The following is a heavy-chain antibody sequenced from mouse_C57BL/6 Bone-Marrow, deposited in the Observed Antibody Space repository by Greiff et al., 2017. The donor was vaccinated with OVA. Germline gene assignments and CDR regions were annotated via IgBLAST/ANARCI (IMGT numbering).Heavy chain of an antibody. V-gene: IGHV1-7*01. CDR3: SEGTTVGYIDV. CDR2: INPSSGYT. D-gene: IGHD1-1*01. Sequence: VQLQQSGAELAKPGASVKLSCKASGYTFTSYWMNWVKQRPGQGLEWIGYINPSSGYTKYNQKFKDKATLTADKSSSTAYMQLSSLTYEDSAVDCYSEGTTVGYIDVWGTGTTVTVSS. J-gene: IGHJ1*03. CDR1: GYTFTSYW.